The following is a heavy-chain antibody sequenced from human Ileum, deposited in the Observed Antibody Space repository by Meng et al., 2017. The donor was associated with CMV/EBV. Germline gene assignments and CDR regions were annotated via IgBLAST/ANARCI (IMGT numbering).Heavy chain of an antibody. CDR3: ARDPTFGGYDILTGYYIGY. V-gene: IGHV3-7*01. Sequence: GESLKISCAASGFTFSSYWMSWVRQAPGKGLEWVANIKQDGSEKYYVDSVKGRFTISRDNAKNSLYLQMNSLRAEDTAVYYCARDPTFGGYDILTGYYIGYWGQGTLVTGSS. CDR1: GFTFSSYW. D-gene: IGHD3-9*01. CDR2: IKQDGSEK. J-gene: IGHJ4*02.